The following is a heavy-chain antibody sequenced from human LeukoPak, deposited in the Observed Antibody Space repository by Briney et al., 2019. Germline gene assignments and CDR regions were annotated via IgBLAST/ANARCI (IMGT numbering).Heavy chain of an antibody. CDR1: GYTFTSYD. V-gene: IGHV1-8*01. D-gene: IGHD3-10*01. J-gene: IGHJ4*02. Sequence: VSVKVSCKASGYTFTSYDINWVRQATGQGLEWMGWMNPNSGNTGYAQKFQGRVTMTRNTSISTAYMELSSLRSEDTAVYYCARRSRSYGSGNIGGYWGQGTLVTVSS. CDR2: MNPNSGNT. CDR3: ARRSRSYGSGNIGGY.